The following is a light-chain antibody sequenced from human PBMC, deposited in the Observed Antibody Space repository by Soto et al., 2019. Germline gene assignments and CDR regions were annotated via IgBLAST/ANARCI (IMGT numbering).Light chain of an antibody. V-gene: IGKV3-15*01. Sequence: EIVLTLSPATLALSPGERVTLSCRASRSVSSSLAGYHQKPGQAPRLLLYGASSRATGSPARFSGSGSGTEFTLPISSLQSEDFAVYYCQQYNNWPPKTFGQGTKVDIK. CDR3: QQYNNWPPKT. J-gene: IGKJ1*01. CDR1: RSVSSS. CDR2: GAS.